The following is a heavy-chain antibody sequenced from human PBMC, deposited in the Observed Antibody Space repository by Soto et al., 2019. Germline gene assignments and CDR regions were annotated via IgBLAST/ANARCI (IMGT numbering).Heavy chain of an antibody. D-gene: IGHD4-17*01. CDR3: AKGGSDDYPSYFKPMSGY. Sequence: SVKVSCKASGGTFSSYTISWVRQAPGQGLEWMGRIIPILGIANYAQKFQGRVTITADKSTSTAYMELSSLRSEDTAVYYCAKGGSDDYPSYFKPMSGYWGQGTLVTVSS. CDR2: IIPILGIA. J-gene: IGHJ4*02. CDR1: GGTFSSYT. V-gene: IGHV1-69*02.